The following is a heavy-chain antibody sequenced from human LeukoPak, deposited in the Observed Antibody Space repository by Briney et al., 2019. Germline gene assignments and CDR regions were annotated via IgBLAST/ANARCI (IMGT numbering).Heavy chain of an antibody. J-gene: IGHJ4*02. CDR1: GGTFSSYA. CDR2: IIPIFGTA. CDR3: AGGGAVAGGYYFDY. V-gene: IGHV1-69*06. Sequence: GASVKVSCKASGGTFSSYAISWVRQAPGQGLEWMGGIIPIFGTANYAQKFQGRVTITADKSTSTAYMELSSLRSEDTAVYYCAGGGAVAGGYYFDYWGQGTLVTVSS. D-gene: IGHD6-19*01.